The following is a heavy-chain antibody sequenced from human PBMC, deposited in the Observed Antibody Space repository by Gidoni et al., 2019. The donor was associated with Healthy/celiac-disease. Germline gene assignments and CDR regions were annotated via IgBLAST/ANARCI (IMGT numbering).Heavy chain of an antibody. V-gene: IGHV4-39*01. CDR3: VGYYDSSGYPFYYYGMDV. J-gene: IGHJ6*02. CDR2: IYYSGST. D-gene: IGHD3-22*01. Sequence: QLQLQESGPGLVKPSETLSLTCTVSGGSISSSSYYWGWIRQPPGKGLEWIGSIYYSGSTYYNPSLKSRVTISVDTSKNQFSLKLSSVTAADTAVYYCVGYYDSSGYPFYYYGMDVWGQGTTVTVSS. CDR1: GGSISSSSYY.